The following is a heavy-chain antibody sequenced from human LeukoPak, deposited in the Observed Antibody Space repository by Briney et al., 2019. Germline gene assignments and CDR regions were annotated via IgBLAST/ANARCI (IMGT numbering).Heavy chain of an antibody. Sequence: PSETLSLTCTVSGGSISSYYWSWIRQPPGKGLEWIGYIYYSGSTNYNPSLKSRVTISVDTSKNQFSLKLSSVTAADTAVYYCASSGGTVSNYYYYMDVWGKGTTVTVSS. V-gene: IGHV4-59*01. CDR1: GGSISSYY. CDR2: IYYSGST. D-gene: IGHD3-10*01. CDR3: ASSGGTVSNYYYYMDV. J-gene: IGHJ6*03.